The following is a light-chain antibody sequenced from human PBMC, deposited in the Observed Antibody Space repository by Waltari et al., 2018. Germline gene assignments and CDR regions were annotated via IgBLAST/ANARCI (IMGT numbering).Light chain of an antibody. Sequence: DIRMTQSPSPLSASLGDRVTVTCRASENIMTYLTWYQHKPGSAPKLLIYSASKLQGGVPSRFSGSGSGTDFTLTITSLRPEDFATYYCQQSYSVPFTFGPGTNVDVK. J-gene: IGKJ3*01. V-gene: IGKV1-39*01. CDR2: SAS. CDR3: QQSYSVPFT. CDR1: ENIMTY.